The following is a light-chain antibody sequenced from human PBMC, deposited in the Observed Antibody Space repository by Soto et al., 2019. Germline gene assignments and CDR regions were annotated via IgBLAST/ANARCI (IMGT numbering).Light chain of an antibody. CDR3: QQYDSSPRT. CDR1: QSLSSSS. J-gene: IGKJ1*01. V-gene: IGKV3-20*01. CDR2: GAX. Sequence: EIVLTQSPATLSLSPGERATLSCRASQSLSSSSLAWYQQKPGQAPRLLISGAXXXXXXXXXXXXGXGSGTDFTLTINRLEPEDFEVYHCQQYDSSPRTLGQGTKVDI.